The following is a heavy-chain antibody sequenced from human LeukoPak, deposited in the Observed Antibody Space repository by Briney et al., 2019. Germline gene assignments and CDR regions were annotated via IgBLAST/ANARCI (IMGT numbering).Heavy chain of an antibody. CDR1: GYTFTDYY. CDR2: INPKSGGT. Sequence: ASVKVSCKASGYTFTDYYIHWVRQAPGQGLEWMGWINPKSGGTNYAQKFQGRVTMTRDTSISTAYMELSRLTSDDTAVYYCARVHSRSIAVAGKGDYWGQGTLVTVSS. D-gene: IGHD6-19*01. CDR3: ARVHSRSIAVAGKGDY. V-gene: IGHV1-2*02. J-gene: IGHJ4*02.